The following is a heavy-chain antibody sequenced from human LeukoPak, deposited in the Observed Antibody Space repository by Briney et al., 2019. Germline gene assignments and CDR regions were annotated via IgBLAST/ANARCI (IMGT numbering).Heavy chain of an antibody. J-gene: IGHJ4*02. CDR1: GFTVSGDY. CDR3: ASIRGTLGY. D-gene: IGHD1-26*01. CDR2: IKNKANSYIT. V-gene: IGHV3-72*01. Sequence: GGSLRLSCGASGFTVSGDYMTWVRQAPGKGLEWVGRIKNKANSYITQYAASMEGRFTISRDDSKNSLYLQMSSLKTEDTAMYYCASIRGTLGYWGQGTVVTVSS.